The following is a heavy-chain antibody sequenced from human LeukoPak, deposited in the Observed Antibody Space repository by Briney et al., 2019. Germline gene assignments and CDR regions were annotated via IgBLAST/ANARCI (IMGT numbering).Heavy chain of an antibody. CDR1: GGSVSSGSYY. V-gene: IGHV4-61*01. J-gene: IGHJ4*02. CDR2: IYCSGST. CDR3: ARGGSYWGYVFDY. D-gene: IGHD1-26*01. Sequence: SETLSLTCTVSGGSVSSGSYYWSWIRQPPGKGLEWIGYIYCSGSTNYNPSLKSRVTISVDTSKNQFSLKLSSVTAADTAVYYCARGGSYWGYVFDYWGQGTLVTVSS.